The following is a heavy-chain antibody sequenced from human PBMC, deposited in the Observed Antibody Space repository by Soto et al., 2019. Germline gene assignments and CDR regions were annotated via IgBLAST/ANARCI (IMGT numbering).Heavy chain of an antibody. CDR2: VSWSGGRI. CDR1: GFTFYDYA. J-gene: IGHJ5*01. V-gene: IGHV3-9*01. CDR3: AKARGSNSWFDS. D-gene: IGHD3-16*01. Sequence: EERLVESGGVLVQPGSSLRLSCAASGFTFYDYAMHWVRQAPVKGLEWVSGVSWSGGRIDYADSVKGRFSISRDNAKNSLYLQMNGLRIEDTALYYCAKARGSNSWFDSWGQGTLVTVS.